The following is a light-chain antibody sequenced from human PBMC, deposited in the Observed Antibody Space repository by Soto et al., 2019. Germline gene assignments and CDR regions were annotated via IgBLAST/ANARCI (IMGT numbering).Light chain of an antibody. CDR1: SSNIGSDY. Sequence: QSVVTQPPSASGTPGQRVNISCSGCSSNIGSDYVYWFQQIPGTAPKLLIYTNDQRPSGVSDRFSGSKSGTSASLAISGLRSDDEADYWCSAWDARLSAWVFGGGTKLNV. V-gene: IGLV1-47*02. CDR3: SAWDARLSAWV. CDR2: TND. J-gene: IGLJ3*02.